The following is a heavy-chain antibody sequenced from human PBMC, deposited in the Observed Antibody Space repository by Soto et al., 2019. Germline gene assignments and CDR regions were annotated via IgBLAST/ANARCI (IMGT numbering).Heavy chain of an antibody. V-gene: IGHV3-33*01. CDR3: ARNMVRGVRAYYYYMDV. Sequence: PGGSLRLSCAASGFTFSSYGMHWVRQAPCKGLEWVAVIWYDGSNKYYADSVKGRFTISRDNSKNTLYLQMNSLRAEDTAVYYCARNMVRGVRAYYYYMDVWGKGTTVTVSS. CDR2: IWYDGSNK. CDR1: GFTFSSYG. J-gene: IGHJ6*03. D-gene: IGHD3-10*01.